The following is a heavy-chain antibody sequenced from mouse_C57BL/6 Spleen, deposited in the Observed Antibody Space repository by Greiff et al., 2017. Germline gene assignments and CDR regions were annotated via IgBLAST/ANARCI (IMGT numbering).Heavy chain of an antibody. J-gene: IGHJ3*01. D-gene: IGHD2-4*01. Sequence: LQQPGAELVMPGASVKLSCKASGYTFTSYWMHWVKQRPGQGLEWIGEIDPSDSYTNYNQKFKGKSTLTVDKSSSTAYMQLSSLTSEDSAVYYCAIYYDYLFAYWGQGTLVTVSA. CDR3: AIYYDYLFAY. V-gene: IGHV1-69*01. CDR2: IDPSDSYT. CDR1: GYTFTSYW.